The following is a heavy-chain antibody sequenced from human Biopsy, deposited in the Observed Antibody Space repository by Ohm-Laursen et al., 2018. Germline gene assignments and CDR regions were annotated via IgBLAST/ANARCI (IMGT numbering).Heavy chain of an antibody. Sequence: ASVKVSCKTSGYNFTGYYIHWVRQAPGQGLEWMGWINPNSGGTDYSLKFQGRVTMTRDTSISTAYMQLSRLRSDDTAVYYCAADINVWNVNYWGQGTQVTVSS. CDR3: AADINVWNVNY. D-gene: IGHD1-1*01. CDR2: INPNSGGT. CDR1: GYNFTGYY. V-gene: IGHV1-2*02. J-gene: IGHJ4*02.